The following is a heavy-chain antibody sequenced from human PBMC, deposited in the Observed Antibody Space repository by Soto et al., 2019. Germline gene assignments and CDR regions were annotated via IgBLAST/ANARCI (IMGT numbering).Heavy chain of an antibody. CDR2: INHSGST. D-gene: IGHD5-18*01. CDR1: GVSFSDYY. CDR3: AGFFGYKYGRVDP. J-gene: IGHJ5*02. V-gene: IGHV4-34*01. Sequence: QVRLQQWGAGLLKPSETLSLTCAVYGVSFSDYYWSWVRQPPGKGLEWIGEINHSGSTNYNASLQSRATISVDTSKNQFSLKLRSVTAADTSMYYCAGFFGYKYGRVDPWGQGTQVTVPS.